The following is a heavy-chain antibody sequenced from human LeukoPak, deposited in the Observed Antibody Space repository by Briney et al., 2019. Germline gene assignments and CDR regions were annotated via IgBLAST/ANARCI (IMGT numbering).Heavy chain of an antibody. CDR2: IKQDGSEK. CDR3: ARLLSESSNKDY. V-gene: IGHV3-7*01. J-gene: IGHJ4*02. Sequence: GGSLRLSCAASGFTFSDYWMTWVRQAPGKGLEWVSNIKQDGSEKSYVDSVKGRFTISRDNAKNSLYLQMNRLRAEDTAVYYCARLLSESSNKDYWGQGTLVTVSP. D-gene: IGHD1-26*01. CDR1: GFTFSDYW.